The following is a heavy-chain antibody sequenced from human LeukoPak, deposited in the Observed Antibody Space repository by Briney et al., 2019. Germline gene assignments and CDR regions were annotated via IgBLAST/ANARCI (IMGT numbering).Heavy chain of an antibody. J-gene: IGHJ4*02. Sequence: GASVMVSCKASGFAFNRYGITWVRQAPGQGLEGMGWISAFNGDTKYEQKVQGRVTMTTDPSTSTAYMELRSLRSDDTAVYYCGRDPSNTSGWYAWVDYWGQGTLVTVSS. D-gene: IGHD6-13*01. V-gene: IGHV1-18*01. CDR3: GRDPSNTSGWYAWVDY. CDR2: ISAFNGDT. CDR1: GFAFNRYG.